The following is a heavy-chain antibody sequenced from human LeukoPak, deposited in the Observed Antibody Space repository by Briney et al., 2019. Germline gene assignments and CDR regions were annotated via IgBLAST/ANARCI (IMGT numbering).Heavy chain of an antibody. CDR1: GFTFNSYA. Sequence: AGSLRLSCAASGFTFNSYAMHWVRQAPGKGLEWVAVISHDGTDKYYADSMKGRFTITRDNSKNTLYLQMNSLRTEDTAVYYCARTIDNYDRSGYSPFDYWGQGTLVTVSS. D-gene: IGHD3-22*01. CDR3: ARTIDNYDRSGYSPFDY. CDR2: ISHDGTDK. V-gene: IGHV3-30-3*01. J-gene: IGHJ4*02.